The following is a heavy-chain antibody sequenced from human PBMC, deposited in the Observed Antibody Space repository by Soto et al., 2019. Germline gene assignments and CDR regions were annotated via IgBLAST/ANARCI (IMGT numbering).Heavy chain of an antibody. Sequence: QVQLVQSGAEVKKPGASVKVSCKASGYTFSTYSMHWMRLAPGQRPEWIGWINTGDGNTKYSEKFQGRVTITSDTSASTAYMELSSLRSEDTAVYYYAADSGFFEYWGQGTLVTVSS. D-gene: IGHD6-19*01. V-gene: IGHV1-3*04. CDR3: AADSGFFEY. CDR2: INTGDGNT. J-gene: IGHJ4*02. CDR1: GYTFSTYS.